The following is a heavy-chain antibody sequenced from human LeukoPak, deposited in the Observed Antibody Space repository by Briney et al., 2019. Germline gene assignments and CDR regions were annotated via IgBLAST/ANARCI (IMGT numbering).Heavy chain of an antibody. CDR3: AKMDSSILGAFDY. J-gene: IGHJ4*02. Sequence: GGSLRLSCAASGFTFSSYEMNWVRQAPGKGLEWVSAISGSGGSTYYADSVKGRFTISRDNSKNTLYLQMNSLRAEDTAVYYCAKMDSSILGAFDYWGQGTLVTVSS. CDR2: ISGSGGST. D-gene: IGHD6-13*01. CDR1: GFTFSSYE. V-gene: IGHV3-23*01.